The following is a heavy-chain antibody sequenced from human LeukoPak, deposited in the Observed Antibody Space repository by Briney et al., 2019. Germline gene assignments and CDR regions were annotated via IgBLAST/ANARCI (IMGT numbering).Heavy chain of an antibody. D-gene: IGHD2-15*01. CDR1: GGSISSGLYS. CDR2: IYHTGST. CDR3: VRCSGGNLYFPD. V-gene: IGHV4-30-2*02. Sequence: SQTLSLTCDVSGGSISSGLYSWSWIRQPLGKGLEWIGYIYHTGSTYYNPSLKSRVTISVDTSKNQFSLKLSSVTAADTAMYYCVRCSGGNLYFPDWGQGALVTVSS. J-gene: IGHJ1*01.